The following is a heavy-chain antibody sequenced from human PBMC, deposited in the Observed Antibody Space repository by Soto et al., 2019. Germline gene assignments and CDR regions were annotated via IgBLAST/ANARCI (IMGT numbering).Heavy chain of an antibody. CDR3: ARDGEVDYYDSSGYYNAFDI. V-gene: IGHV1-69*01. J-gene: IGHJ3*02. CDR2: IIPIFGTA. Sequence: QVQLVQSGAEVQKPGSSVKVSCKASGGTFSSYAISWVRQAPGQGLEWMGGIIPIFGTANYAQKFQGRVTITADESTSTAYMELSSLRSEDTAVYYCARDGEVDYYDSSGYYNAFDIWGQGTMVTVSS. D-gene: IGHD3-22*01. CDR1: GGTFSSYA.